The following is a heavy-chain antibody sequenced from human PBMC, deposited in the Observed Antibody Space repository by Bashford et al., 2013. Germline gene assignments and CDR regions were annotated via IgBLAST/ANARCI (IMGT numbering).Heavy chain of an antibody. CDR2: IRPMTGGT. J-gene: IGHJ5*02. Sequence: WVRQAPGHGLEWMGWIRPMTGGTNVAQKFQGRVTMTMDASINTAYMELSGLTSDDTALYYCGRGVQSFDPWARDTVTVSS. V-gene: IGHV1-2*02. D-gene: IGHD1-1*01. CDR3: GRGVQSFDP.